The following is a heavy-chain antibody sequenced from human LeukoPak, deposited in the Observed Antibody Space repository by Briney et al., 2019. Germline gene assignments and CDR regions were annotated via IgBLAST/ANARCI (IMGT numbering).Heavy chain of an antibody. V-gene: IGHV4-4*09. Sequence: SETLSLTCTVSGGSISSYYWSWIRQPPGKGLEWIGYIYTSGSTNYNPSLKSRVTISVDTSKNQFSLKLSSVTAADTAVYYCARHGPGNSESFDYWGQGTLVTVSS. CDR2: IYTSGST. D-gene: IGHD1-7*01. CDR1: GGSISSYY. J-gene: IGHJ4*02. CDR3: ARHGPGNSESFDY.